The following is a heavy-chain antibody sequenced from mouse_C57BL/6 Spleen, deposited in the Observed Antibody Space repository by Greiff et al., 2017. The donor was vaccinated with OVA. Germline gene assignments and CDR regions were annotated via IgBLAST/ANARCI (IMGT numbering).Heavy chain of an antibody. Sequence: EVQGVESGGDLVKPGGSLKLSCAASGFTFSSYGMSWVRQTPDKRLEWVATISSGGSYTYYPDSVKGRFTISRDNAKNTLYLQMSSLKSEDTAMYYCARPLYSNYVGYYAMDYWGQGTSVTVSS. CDR1: GFTFSSYG. D-gene: IGHD2-5*01. V-gene: IGHV5-6*01. CDR2: ISSGGSYT. CDR3: ARPLYSNYVGYYAMDY. J-gene: IGHJ4*01.